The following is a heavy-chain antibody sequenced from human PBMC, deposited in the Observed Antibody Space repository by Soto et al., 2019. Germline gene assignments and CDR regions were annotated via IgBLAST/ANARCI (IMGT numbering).Heavy chain of an antibody. J-gene: IGHJ4*02. CDR2: ISYDGSNK. CDR3: ATLAVAGEGSDY. V-gene: IGHV3-30-3*01. D-gene: IGHD6-19*01. Sequence: QVQLVESGGGVVQPGRSLRLSCAASGFTFRIYAIHWVRQAPGKGLEWVAVISYDGSNKYHADSVKGRFTISRDNSKNTLYLQMNSLRAEDTAVYYCATLAVAGEGSDYWGQGTLVNVSS. CDR1: GFTFRIYA.